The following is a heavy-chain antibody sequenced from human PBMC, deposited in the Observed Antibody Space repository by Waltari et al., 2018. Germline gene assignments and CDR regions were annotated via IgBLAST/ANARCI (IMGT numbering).Heavy chain of an antibody. CDR2: IYYNGDI. Sequence: QVQLQESGPGLVKPSETLSLSCSVSGASVSSSYWSWIRQPPGKGLEYIGYIYYNGDINYNPSLKSLVTMSLDTSNNQLSLNLNSVTAADTGLYYCVKTARSLDYWGQGILVTVSS. CDR1: GASVSSSY. CDR3: VKTARSLDY. J-gene: IGHJ4*02. V-gene: IGHV4-59*02.